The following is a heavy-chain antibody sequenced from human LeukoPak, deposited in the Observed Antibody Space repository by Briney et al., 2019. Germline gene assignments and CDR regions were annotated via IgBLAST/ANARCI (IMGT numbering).Heavy chain of an antibody. CDR2: IYYSGST. Sequence: SETLSLTCTVSGGSISSYYWSWIRQPPGKGLEWIGYIYYSGSTNYNPSLKSRVTISVDTSKNQFSLKLSSETAADTAVYYCARVAITMRAQYFQHWGQGTLVTVSS. D-gene: IGHD3-22*01. J-gene: IGHJ1*01. CDR1: GGSISSYY. V-gene: IGHV4-59*01. CDR3: ARVAITMRAQYFQH.